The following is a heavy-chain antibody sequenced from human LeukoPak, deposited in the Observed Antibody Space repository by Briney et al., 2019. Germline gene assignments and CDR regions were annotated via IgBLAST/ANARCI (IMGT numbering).Heavy chain of an antibody. CDR1: GGSISSYY. J-gene: IGHJ4*02. CDR2: IYTSGST. CDR3: AVGIYDSWSGSRWNQI. Sequence: PSETLSLTCTVSGGSISSYYWSWIRQPAGKGLEWIGRIYTSGSTNYNPSLKSRVTISVDKSKNQFSLKLSSVTAADTAVYYCAVGIYDSWSGSRWNQIGGQGTLVTVSS. D-gene: IGHD3-3*01. V-gene: IGHV4-4*07.